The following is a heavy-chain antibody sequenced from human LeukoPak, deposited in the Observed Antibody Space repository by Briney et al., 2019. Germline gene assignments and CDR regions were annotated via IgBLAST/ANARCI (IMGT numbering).Heavy chain of an antibody. V-gene: IGHV3-9*01. CDR3: AKGGRPLYWYFDL. CDR2: ISWNSGSI. J-gene: IGHJ2*01. CDR1: GFTFDDYA. Sequence: GGSLRLSCAASGFTFDDYAMHWVRQAPGKGLEWVSGISWNSGSIGYADSVKGRFTISRDNAKNSLYLQMNSLRAEDTALYYCAKGGRPLYWYFDLWGRGTLVTVSS.